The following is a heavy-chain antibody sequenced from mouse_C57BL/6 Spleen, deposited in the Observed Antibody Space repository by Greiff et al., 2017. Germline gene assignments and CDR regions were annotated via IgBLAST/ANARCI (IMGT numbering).Heavy chain of an antibody. D-gene: IGHD2-4*01. J-gene: IGHJ3*01. CDR3: AREDDYDWFAY. V-gene: IGHV5-16*01. CDR1: GFTFSDYY. CDR2: INYDGSST. Sequence: EVQLVESEGGLVQPGSSMKLSCTASGFTFSDYYMAWVRQVPEKGLEWVANINYDGSSTYYLDSLKSRFIISRDNAKNILYLQMSSLKSEDTATYYCAREDDYDWFAYWGQGTLVTVSA.